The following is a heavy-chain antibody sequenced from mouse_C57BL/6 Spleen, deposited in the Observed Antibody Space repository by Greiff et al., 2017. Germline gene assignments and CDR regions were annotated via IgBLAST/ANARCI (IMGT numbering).Heavy chain of an antibody. CDR3: ARRCYDGYYGAMDY. CDR2: INPNNGGT. J-gene: IGHJ4*01. Sequence: EVHLVESGPELVKPGASVKIPCKASGYTFTDYNMDWVKQSHGKSLEWIGDINPNNGGTIYNQKFKGKATLTVDKSSSTAYRGLRSLPSEDTAVYYCARRCYDGYYGAMDYWGQGTSVTVSS. CDR1: GYTFTDYN. D-gene: IGHD2-3*01. V-gene: IGHV1-18*01.